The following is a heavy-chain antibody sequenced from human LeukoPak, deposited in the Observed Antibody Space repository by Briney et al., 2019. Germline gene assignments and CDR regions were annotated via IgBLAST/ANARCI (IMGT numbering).Heavy chain of an antibody. CDR2: INSDGSST. CDR3: ARVVAVAAKDY. CDR1: GFTFSSYW. D-gene: IGHD6-19*01. Sequence: GGSLRLSCAASGFTFSSYWMHWVRQAPGKGLVWVSRINSDGSSTSYADSVKGRFTISRDNAKNTLYLQMNSLRAEDTAMYYCARVVAVAAKDYWGQGTLVTVSS. V-gene: IGHV3-74*01. J-gene: IGHJ4*02.